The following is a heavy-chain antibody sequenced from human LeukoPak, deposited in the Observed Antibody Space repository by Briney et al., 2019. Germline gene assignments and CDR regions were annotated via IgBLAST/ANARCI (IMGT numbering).Heavy chain of an antibody. CDR3: ARVPRFLEWLLEAFDI. J-gene: IGHJ3*02. Sequence: GASVKVSCKASGGTFSSYAISWVRQAPGQGLEWMGGIIPIFGTANYAQKFQGRVTITADESTNTAYMELSSLRSEDTAVYYCARVPRFLEWLLEAFDIWGQGTMVTVSS. D-gene: IGHD3-3*01. CDR2: IIPIFGTA. V-gene: IGHV1-69*13. CDR1: GGTFSSYA.